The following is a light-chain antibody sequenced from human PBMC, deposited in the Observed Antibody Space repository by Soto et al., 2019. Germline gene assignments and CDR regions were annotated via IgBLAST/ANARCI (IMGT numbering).Light chain of an antibody. J-gene: IGKJ1*01. Sequence: EIVMTQSPPTLSVSPGERATLSRGASQSVRSNLAWYQQKPGQAPRLLIYGASTRATGIPARFSGSGSGTEFTLTISSLQSEDFAVYYCQQYNDWPPWTFGQGTKVEIK. V-gene: IGKV3-15*01. CDR1: QSVRSN. CDR3: QQYNDWPPWT. CDR2: GAS.